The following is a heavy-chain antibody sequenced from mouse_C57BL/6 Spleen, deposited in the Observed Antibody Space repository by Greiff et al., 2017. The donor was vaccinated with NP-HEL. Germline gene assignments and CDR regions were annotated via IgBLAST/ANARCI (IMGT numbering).Heavy chain of an antibody. CDR3: ARGTGEYFDY. CDR1: GYTFTSYW. CDR2: IDPSDSYT. V-gene: IGHV1-59*01. Sequence: QVQLKESGAELVRPGTSVKLSCKASGYTFTSYWMHWVKQRPGQGLEWIGVIDPSDSYTNYNQKFKGKATLTVDTSSSTAYMQLSSLTSEDSAVYYCARGTGEYFDYWGQGTTLTVSS. J-gene: IGHJ2*01.